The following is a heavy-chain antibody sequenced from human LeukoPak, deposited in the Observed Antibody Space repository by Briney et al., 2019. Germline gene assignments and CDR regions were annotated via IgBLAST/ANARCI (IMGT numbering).Heavy chain of an antibody. V-gene: IGHV4-59*08. CDR1: GGSISNYY. CDR2: IFSSGST. CDR3: ARHLPRTDIGYAFDI. J-gene: IGHJ3*02. D-gene: IGHD2-15*01. Sequence: KPSETLSLTCTVSGGSISNYYWTWIRQPPGKGLEWIGYIFSSGSTNNNPSLKSRVTISVDTSKNQFSLRLSSVTAADTAVYYCARHLPRTDIGYAFDIWGQGTVVTVSS.